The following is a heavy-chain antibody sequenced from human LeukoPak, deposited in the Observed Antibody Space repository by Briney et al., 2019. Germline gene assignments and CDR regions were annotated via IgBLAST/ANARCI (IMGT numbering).Heavy chain of an antibody. J-gene: IGHJ4*02. CDR2: INSDGSRT. V-gene: IGHV3-74*01. D-gene: IGHD6-13*01. Sequence: GGSLRLSCAASGFTLSTYWMHRVRQGPGKGLVWVSCINSDGSRTTYADSVKGRFTISRDNAKNTLYLQMNTLRVEDTAVYYCARGSWSAADTNIDYWGQGTLVTVS. CDR1: GFTLSTYW. CDR3: ARGSWSAADTNIDY.